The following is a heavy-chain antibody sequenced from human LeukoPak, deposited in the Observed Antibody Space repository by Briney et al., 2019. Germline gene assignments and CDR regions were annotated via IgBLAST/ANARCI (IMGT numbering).Heavy chain of an antibody. CDR2: ISSSSSYI. D-gene: IGHD1/OR15-1a*01. CDR3: ARDNWSKYYFDY. J-gene: IGHJ4*02. CDR1: GFTFSSYS. Sequence: GGALRLSCAASGFTFSSYSMNWVRQAPGKGLEWVSSISSSSSYIYYADSVKGRFTISRDNAKNSLYLQMNSLRAEDTAVYYCARDNWSKYYFDYWGQGTLVTVSS. V-gene: IGHV3-21*01.